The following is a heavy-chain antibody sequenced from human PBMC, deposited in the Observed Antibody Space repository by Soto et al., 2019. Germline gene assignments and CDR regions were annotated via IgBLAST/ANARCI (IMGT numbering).Heavy chain of an antibody. CDR2: ISYDGSNK. Sequence: GGSLRLSCTASGFTFSSYAMHWVRQAPGKGLEWVAVISYDGSNKYYADSVKGRFTISRDNSKNTMYLQMNSLGVEDTAVYYCARPYSSGWYGDLDYWGQGTLVTASS. V-gene: IGHV3-30-3*01. D-gene: IGHD6-19*01. CDR1: GFTFSSYA. CDR3: ARPYSSGWYGDLDY. J-gene: IGHJ4*02.